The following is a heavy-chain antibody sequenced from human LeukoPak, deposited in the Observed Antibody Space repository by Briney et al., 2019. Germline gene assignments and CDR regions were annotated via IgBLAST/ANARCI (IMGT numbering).Heavy chain of an antibody. J-gene: IGHJ3*02. Sequence: PGGSLRLSCAASGFIFNSYWMSWVRQAPGKGLEWVANIKADGSEKYYVDSVRGRFTISRDNAKNSVYLQMDSLRAEDTSVYYCARHKSSFPDDAFYIWGQGTMVTVSS. CDR1: GFIFNSYW. CDR2: IKADGSEK. CDR3: ARHKSSFPDDAFYI. V-gene: IGHV3-7*01. D-gene: IGHD1-26*01.